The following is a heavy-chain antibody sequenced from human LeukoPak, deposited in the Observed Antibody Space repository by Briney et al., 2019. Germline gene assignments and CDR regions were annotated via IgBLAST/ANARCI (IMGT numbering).Heavy chain of an antibody. CDR3: ARVRSSGHEEYMDV. J-gene: IGHJ6*03. D-gene: IGHD3-22*01. Sequence: SETLSLTCSVPADSITIYYWTWIRQPPAKGLDWIGYSDHTGSTNYSPSLNSRVTISRDTSKNHFSLRLSSLTAADTAVYYCARVRSSGHEEYMDVWGKGTTVTIS. V-gene: IGHV4-59*01. CDR1: ADSITIYY. CDR2: SDHTGST.